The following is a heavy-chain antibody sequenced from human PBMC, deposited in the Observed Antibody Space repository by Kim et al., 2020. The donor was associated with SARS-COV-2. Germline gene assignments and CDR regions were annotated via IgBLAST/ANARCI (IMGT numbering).Heavy chain of an antibody. V-gene: IGHV4-39*01. CDR1: GGSMHTSGYY. CDR2: VYDSGSP. Sequence: SETLSLTCSVSGGSMHTSGYYWGWIRQPPGKGLEWIGSVYDSGSPYYNPSLKSRLTISADTSRGQFSLNLHSVSAADTAVYYCARHNRAWNDAFDVWGQGTMVTVSS. CDR3: ARHNRAWNDAFDV. J-gene: IGHJ3*01. D-gene: IGHD1-1*01.